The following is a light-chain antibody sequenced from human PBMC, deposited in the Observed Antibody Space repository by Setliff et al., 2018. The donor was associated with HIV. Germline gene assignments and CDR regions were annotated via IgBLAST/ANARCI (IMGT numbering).Light chain of an antibody. V-gene: IGLV1-51*01. CDR3: GAWDSGLSVMV. J-gene: IGLJ2*01. Sequence: QSVLAQPPSVFAAPGQKVAISCSGSRSNVGSNSVSWYRQVPGTGPKLLIYEDNKRPSGIPDRFSASKSGTSATLDITGLPTGDEADYFCGAWDSGLSVMVFGGGTKVT. CDR2: EDN. CDR1: RSNVGSNS.